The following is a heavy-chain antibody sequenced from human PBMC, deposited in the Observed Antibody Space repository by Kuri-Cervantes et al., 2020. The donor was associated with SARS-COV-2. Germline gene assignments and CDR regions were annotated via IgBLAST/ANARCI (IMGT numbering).Heavy chain of an antibody. D-gene: IGHD6-19*01. CDR2: ISYDGSNK. Sequence: GGSLRLSCAASGFTFSSYGMHWVRQAPGKGLEWVAVISYDGSNKYYADSVKGRFTISRDNSKNTLYLQMDSLRAEDTAVYYCAKSSGTADGGFDPWSQGTLVTVSS. CDR1: GFTFSSYG. J-gene: IGHJ5*02. CDR3: AKSSGTADGGFDP. V-gene: IGHV3-30*18.